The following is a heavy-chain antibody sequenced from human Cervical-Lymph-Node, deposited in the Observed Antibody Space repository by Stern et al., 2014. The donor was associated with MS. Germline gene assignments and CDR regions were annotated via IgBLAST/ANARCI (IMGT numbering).Heavy chain of an antibody. Sequence: VQLVESGPGLVKPSGTLSLTCAVSGGSILRTDWWSWVRQPPGKGLEWIGEVYQSGSANYTPSLKSRVTISVDKPKNQFPLTLTSVTAADTALYYCASRTLTFPYYFDSWGQGTLVTVSS. J-gene: IGHJ4*02. V-gene: IGHV4-4*02. D-gene: IGHD3-9*01. CDR2: VYQSGSA. CDR1: GGSILRTDW. CDR3: ASRTLTFPYYFDS.